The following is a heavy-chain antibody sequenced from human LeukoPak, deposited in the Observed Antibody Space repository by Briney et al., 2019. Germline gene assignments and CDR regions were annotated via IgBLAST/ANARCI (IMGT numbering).Heavy chain of an antibody. V-gene: IGHV3-23*01. CDR3: AKDTAYGDYIGPGTGLGSFDY. D-gene: IGHD4-17*01. J-gene: IGHJ4*02. CDR1: GFTFSSYA. CDR2: ISGSGGST. Sequence: AGGSLRLSCVASGFTFSSYAMSWVREAPGKGLGWVSAISGSGGSTYYADSVKGRFTISRDNSKNTLYLKMNSLRAEDTAVYYCAKDTAYGDYIGPGTGLGSFDYWGQGTLVTVSS.